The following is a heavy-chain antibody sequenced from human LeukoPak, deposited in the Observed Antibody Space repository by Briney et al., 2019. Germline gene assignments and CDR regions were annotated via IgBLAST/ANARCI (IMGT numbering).Heavy chain of an antibody. Sequence: GASAKVSCKASGYTFTSYDINWVRQATGQGLEWMGWMNPNSGNTAYAQKFQGRVTMTRNTSISTAYMELSSLRSDDTAVYYCARGGGSTWTQRGYFHPWGQGTLVTVSS. D-gene: IGHD6-13*01. CDR1: GYTFTSYD. V-gene: IGHV1-8*01. CDR3: ARGGGSTWTQRGYFHP. J-gene: IGHJ1*01. CDR2: MNPNSGNT.